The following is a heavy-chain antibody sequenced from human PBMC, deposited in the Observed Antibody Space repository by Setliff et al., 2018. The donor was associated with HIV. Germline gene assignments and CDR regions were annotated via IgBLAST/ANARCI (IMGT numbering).Heavy chain of an antibody. J-gene: IGHJ5*02. CDR3: ARSIRGGGSEPFDT. V-gene: IGHV4-61*01. Sequence: PSETLSLTCTVSGDSVSSASYYWSWIRQPPGKGLEWIGYIYYSGTTKYNPSLKIRVTISVDTSKNQFSLSLGSVTAADTAIYYCARSIRGGGSEPFDTWGQGILVTVSS. CDR1: GDSVSSASYY. D-gene: IGHD3-16*01. CDR2: IYYSGTT.